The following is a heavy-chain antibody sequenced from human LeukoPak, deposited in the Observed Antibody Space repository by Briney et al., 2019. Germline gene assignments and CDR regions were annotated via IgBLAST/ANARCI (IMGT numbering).Heavy chain of an antibody. J-gene: IGHJ4*02. D-gene: IGHD3-10*01. V-gene: IGHV3-30*04. CDR3: SREGGYGGGWTYGAGDW. Sequence: GRSLRLSCAASGFTFRNYVMHWVRQAPGKGLECVAVISSDGSDKYYAESAKGRFTISRGNLENTLELQMNGLRVDDTAVYSCSREGGYGGGWTYGAGDWWGQGTLVTVSS. CDR1: GFTFRNYV. CDR2: ISSDGSDK.